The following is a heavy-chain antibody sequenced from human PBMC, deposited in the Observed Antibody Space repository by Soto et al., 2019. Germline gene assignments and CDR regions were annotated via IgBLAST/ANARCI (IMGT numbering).Heavy chain of an antibody. V-gene: IGHV3-74*01. CDR1: GFTFSSYW. CDR2: INSDGSST. Sequence: EVQLVESGGGLVQPGGLLRHCCAASGFTFSSYWMHWVRQARGKGLVWVSRINSDGSSTSYADSVKGRFTISRDNAKNTLYLQMNSLRAEDTAVYYCASLDRHNWNDGGDYWGQGTLVTVSS. J-gene: IGHJ4*02. CDR3: ASLDRHNWNDGGDY. D-gene: IGHD1-1*01.